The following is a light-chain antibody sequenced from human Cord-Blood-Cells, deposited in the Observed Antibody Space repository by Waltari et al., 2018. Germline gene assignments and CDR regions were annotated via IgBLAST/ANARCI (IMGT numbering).Light chain of an antibody. CDR1: SSDVGGSNF. V-gene: IGLV2-8*01. J-gene: IGLJ2*01. CDR3: SSYAGSNNLV. CDR2: EVS. Sequence: QSALPQPPSASGSPGQSVTLSCTATSSDVGGSNFVPWYQQHPGKAPKLMIYEVSKRPSGVPDRFAGSKSGNTASLTVSGLQAEDEADYYCSSYAGSNNLVFGGGTKLTVL.